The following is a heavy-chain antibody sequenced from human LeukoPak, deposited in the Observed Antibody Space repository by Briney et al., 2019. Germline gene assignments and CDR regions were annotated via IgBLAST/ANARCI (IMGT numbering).Heavy chain of an antibody. CDR3: THLGWFDP. CDR1: GFTFSSYA. V-gene: IGHV3-30*04. J-gene: IGHJ5*02. Sequence: GGSLRLSCAASGFTFSSYAMHWVRQAPGKGLEWVAVISYDGSNKYYADSVKGRFTISRDNAKNTLYLQMNSLRAEDTAVYYCTHLGWFDPWGQGTLVTVSS. CDR2: ISYDGSNK.